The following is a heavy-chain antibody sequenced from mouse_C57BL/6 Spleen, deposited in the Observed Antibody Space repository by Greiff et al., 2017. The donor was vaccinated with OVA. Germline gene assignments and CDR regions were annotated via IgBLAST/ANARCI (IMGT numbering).Heavy chain of an antibody. V-gene: IGHV5-9*01. J-gene: IGHJ4*01. Sequence: EVQRVESGGGLVKPGGSLKLSCAASGFTFSSYTMSWVRQPPEKRLAWVATISGGGGNTYYPDSVKGRFTISRDNAKNTLYLQMSSLRSEDTALYYCARHDYDAMDYWGQGTSVTVSS. CDR3: ARHDYDAMDY. CDR2: ISGGGGNT. CDR1: GFTFSSYT.